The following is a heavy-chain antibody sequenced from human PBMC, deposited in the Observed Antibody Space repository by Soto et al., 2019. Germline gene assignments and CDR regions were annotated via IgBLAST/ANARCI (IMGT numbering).Heavy chain of an antibody. CDR3: ARDLIAARPKEYYYYGKDV. J-gene: IGHJ6*02. CDR1: GFTFSSYA. V-gene: IGHV3-30-3*01. CDR2: ISYDGSNK. D-gene: IGHD6-6*01. Sequence: PGGSLRLSCAASGFTFSSYAMHWVRQAPGKGLEWVAVISYDGSNKYYADSVKGRFTISRDNSKNTLYLQMNSLRAEDTAVYYCARDLIAARPKEYYYYGKDVWGQGTTVTVSS.